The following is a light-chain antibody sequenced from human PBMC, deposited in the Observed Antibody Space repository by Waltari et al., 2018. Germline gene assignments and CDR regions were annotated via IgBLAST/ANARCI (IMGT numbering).Light chain of an antibody. J-gene: IGKJ4*01. V-gene: IGKV3-20*01. CDR3: QQYDISPLT. CDR1: QPVTTTT. Sequence: EIVLTQSPGTLSLSPGERXTLSCRASQPVTTTTFAWYQHKPGQAPTLLIYVASSRATAIPDRFSGSGSGTDFSLTISSLEPEDFAVYYCQQYDISPLTFGGGTKVEIK. CDR2: VAS.